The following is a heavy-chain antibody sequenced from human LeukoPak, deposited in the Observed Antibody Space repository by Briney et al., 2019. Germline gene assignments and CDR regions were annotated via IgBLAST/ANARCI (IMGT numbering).Heavy chain of an antibody. J-gene: IGHJ4*02. V-gene: IGHV1-18*01. CDR2: ISAYNGNT. Sequence: ASVKVSCKASGGTFTSYAISWVRQAPGQGLEWMGWISAYNGNTNYAQKLQGRVTMTTDTSTSTAYMELRSLRSDDTAVYYCARGGGYYYGSGSYYRSFDYWGQGTLVTVSS. D-gene: IGHD3-10*01. CDR3: ARGGGYYYGSGSYYRSFDY. CDR1: GGTFTSYA.